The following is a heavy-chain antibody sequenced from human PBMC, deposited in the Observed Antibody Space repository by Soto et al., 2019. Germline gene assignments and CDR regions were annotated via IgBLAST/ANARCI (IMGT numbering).Heavy chain of an antibody. CDR3: AKDAVYKDGLWLMDS. V-gene: IGHV3-23*01. J-gene: IGHJ5*02. CDR2: ATGSGGQI. Sequence: GGSLRLSCAASGFTISTFAMTWVRQAPGKGLECVSGATGSGGQIHYADSVKGRFTISKDNSKNTLYLQMSNLRDEDTALYYCAKDAVYKDGLWLMDSWGQGTLVTVSS. D-gene: IGHD2-21*01. CDR1: GFTISTFA.